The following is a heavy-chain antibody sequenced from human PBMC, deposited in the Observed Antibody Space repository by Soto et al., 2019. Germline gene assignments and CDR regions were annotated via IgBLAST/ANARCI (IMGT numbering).Heavy chain of an antibody. Sequence: QVQLVQSGAEVKKPGSSVKVSCKASGGTFSSYAISWVRQAPGQGLEWMGGIIPIFGTANYAQKFQGRVTITADKSTSTAYMELSSLRSEDTAVYYCARETGVGATFGGDYYYYGMDVWGQGTTVTVSS. CDR1: GGTFSSYA. CDR2: IIPIFGTA. D-gene: IGHD1-26*01. V-gene: IGHV1-69*06. CDR3: ARETGVGATFGGDYYYYGMDV. J-gene: IGHJ6*02.